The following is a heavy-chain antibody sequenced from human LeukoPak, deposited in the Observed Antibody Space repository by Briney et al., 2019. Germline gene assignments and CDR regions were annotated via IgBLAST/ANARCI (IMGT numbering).Heavy chain of an antibody. J-gene: IGHJ4*02. Sequence: GGSLRLSCAASGFDFSSNWMHWVRHAPGQGLVWVSRIKGDGISTSYADSVKGRFTISRDIAKNTLYLQMNSLSAEDTGVYYCAKDHYWSIDYWGRGTLVTVSS. CDR3: AKDHYWSIDY. D-gene: IGHD3-3*01. V-gene: IGHV3-74*01. CDR1: GFDFSSNW. CDR2: IKGDGIST.